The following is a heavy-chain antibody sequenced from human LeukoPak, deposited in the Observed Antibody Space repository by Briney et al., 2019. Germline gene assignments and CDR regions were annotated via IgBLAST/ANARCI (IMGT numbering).Heavy chain of an antibody. CDR1: GFTFSSYA. CDR3: AREGTGYGMDV. D-gene: IGHD1-1*01. CDR2: ISYDGSNK. Sequence: PGGSLRLSCAASGFTFSSYAMHWVRQAPGKGLEWVAVISYDGSNKYYADSVKGRFTISRDNSKNTLYLQMNSLRAEDTAVYYCAREGTGYGMDVWGQGTTVTVSS. V-gene: IGHV3-30-3*01. J-gene: IGHJ6*02.